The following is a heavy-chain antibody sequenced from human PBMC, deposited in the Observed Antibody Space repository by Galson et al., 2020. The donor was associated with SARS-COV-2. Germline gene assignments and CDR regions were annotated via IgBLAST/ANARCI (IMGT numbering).Heavy chain of an antibody. V-gene: IGHV3-30*02. CDR1: GFTFSSYG. D-gene: IGHD6-13*01. Sequence: GGSLRLSCAASGFTFSSYGMHWVRQAPGKGLEWVAFIRYDGSNKYYADSVKGRFTISRDNSKNTLYLQMNSLRAEDTAVYYCAKDPNSWPYYYYYYMDVWGKGTTVTISS. CDR3: AKDPNSWPYYYYYYMDV. CDR2: IRYDGSNK. J-gene: IGHJ6*03.